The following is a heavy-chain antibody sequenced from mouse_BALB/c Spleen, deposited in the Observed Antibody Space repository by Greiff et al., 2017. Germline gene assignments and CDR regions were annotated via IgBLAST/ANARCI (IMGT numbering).Heavy chain of an antibody. CDR1: GYSITSDYA. CDR2: ISYSGST. V-gene: IGHV3-2*02. D-gene: IGHD2-4*01. CDR3: ARKYDYDGGFAY. J-gene: IGHJ3*01. Sequence: EVKLMESGPGLVKPSQSLSLTCTVTGYSITSDYAWNWIRQFPGNKLEWMGYISYSGSTSYNPSLKSRISITRDTSKNQFFLQLNSVTTEDTATYYCARKYDYDGGFAYWGQGTLVTVSA.